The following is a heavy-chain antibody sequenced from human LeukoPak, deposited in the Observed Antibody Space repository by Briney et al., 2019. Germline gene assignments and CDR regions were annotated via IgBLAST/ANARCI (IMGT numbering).Heavy chain of an antibody. V-gene: IGHV4-34*01. CDR3: ARGPRITIFGVVKSGRAFDI. CDR2: INHSGST. D-gene: IGHD3-3*01. CDR1: GGSFSGYY. J-gene: IGHJ3*02. Sequence: SETLSLTCDVYGGSFSGYYWSWIRQPPGKGLEWIGEINHSGSTNYNPSLKSRVTISVDTSKNQFSLKLSSVTAADTAVYYCARGPRITIFGVVKSGRAFDIWGQGTMVTVSS.